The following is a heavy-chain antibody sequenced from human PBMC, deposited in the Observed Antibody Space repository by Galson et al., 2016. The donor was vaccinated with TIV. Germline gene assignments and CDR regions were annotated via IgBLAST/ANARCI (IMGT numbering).Heavy chain of an antibody. CDR2: IIPLFGAT. V-gene: IGHV1-69*13. CDR3: AREGQIYGVSYDP. CDR1: GVIFTNYA. J-gene: IGHJ5*02. D-gene: IGHD2/OR15-2a*01. Sequence: SVKVSCKAFGVIFTNYAISWVRQVPGQGLEWMGRIIPLFGATKYAQKFQGRVTITADEPRSTTYMELSGLRPDDTAVYYCAREGQIYGVSYDPWGQGTQVIVSS.